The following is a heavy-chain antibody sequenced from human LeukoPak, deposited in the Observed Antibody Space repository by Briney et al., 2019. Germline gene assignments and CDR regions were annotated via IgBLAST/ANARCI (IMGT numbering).Heavy chain of an antibody. Sequence: SETLSLTCTVSGGSISSSSYYWGWIRQPPGKGLEWIGNIYKSGSTYYNPSLKSRVTISVDTSKNQFSLKLNSVTAADTAVYYCARRGSITSYMDVWGKGTTVTISS. V-gene: IGHV4-39*01. J-gene: IGHJ6*03. CDR1: GGSISSSSYY. D-gene: IGHD3-3*01. CDR2: IYKSGST. CDR3: ARRGSITSYMDV.